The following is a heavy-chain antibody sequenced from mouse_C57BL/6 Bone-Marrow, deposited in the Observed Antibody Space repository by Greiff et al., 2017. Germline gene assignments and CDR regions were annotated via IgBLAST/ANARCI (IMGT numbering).Heavy chain of an antibody. J-gene: IGHJ4*01. Sequence: VQLQQSGAELARPGASVKLSCKASGYTFTSHGISWVKQRTGQGLEWIGEIYPRSGNTYYNAKFKGKATLTADKSSSTAYMELRSLTSEDSAVYFCATLYYDYDLAWFAYWGQGTSVTVSS. CDR3: ATLYYDYDLAWFAY. CDR2: IYPRSGNT. V-gene: IGHV1-81*01. CDR1: GYTFTSHG. D-gene: IGHD2-4*01.